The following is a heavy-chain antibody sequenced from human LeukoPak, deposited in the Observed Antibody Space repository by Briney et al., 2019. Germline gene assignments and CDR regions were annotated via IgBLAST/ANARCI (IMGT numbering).Heavy chain of an antibody. CDR3: AKDSVGVLRFLEWFDP. V-gene: IGHV3-23*01. J-gene: IGHJ5*02. Sequence: GGSLRRSCAASGFTFSSYAMSWVRQAPGKGLEWVSAISGSGGSTYYADSVKGRFTISRDNSKNTLYLQMNSLRAEDTAVYYCAKDSVGVLRFLEWFDPWGQGTLVTVSS. CDR1: GFTFSSYA. CDR2: ISGSGGST. D-gene: IGHD3-3*01.